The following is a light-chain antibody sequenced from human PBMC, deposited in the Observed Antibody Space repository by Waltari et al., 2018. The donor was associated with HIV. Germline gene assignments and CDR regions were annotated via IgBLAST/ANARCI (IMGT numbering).Light chain of an antibody. V-gene: IGLV3-25*03. J-gene: IGLJ2*01. CDR1: ALPKQY. CDR3: QSTNSRGTYEV. Sequence: SYELTQQPPVSVSPGQTARIICSGDALPKQYANWYQQTPGQAPVLVIYEVTGRPSGIPERCSGASSGTTVTLTITGVQAEDEASYYCQSTNSRGTYEVFGGGTKLTVL. CDR2: EVT.